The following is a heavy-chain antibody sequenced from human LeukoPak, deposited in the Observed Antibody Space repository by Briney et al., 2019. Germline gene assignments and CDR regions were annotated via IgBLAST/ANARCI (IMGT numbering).Heavy chain of an antibody. V-gene: IGHV1-69*04. CDR1: GYTFTSYG. CDR3: ARDSRAYYYGSGSYYPFDY. Sequence: ASVKVSCKASGYTFTSYGISWVRQAPGQGLEWMGRIIPILGIANYAQKFQGRVTITADKSTSTAYMELSSLRSEDTAVYYCARDSRAYYYGSGSYYPFDYWGQGTLVTVSS. CDR2: IIPILGIA. J-gene: IGHJ4*02. D-gene: IGHD3-10*01.